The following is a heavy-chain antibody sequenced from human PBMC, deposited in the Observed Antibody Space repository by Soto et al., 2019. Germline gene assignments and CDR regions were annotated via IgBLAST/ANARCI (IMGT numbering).Heavy chain of an antibody. CDR1: GFTISCYW. Sequence: GGSLRLSCASSGFTISCYWLSSVRPAHGKGLEWVANIKQDGSEKYYVDSVKGRLTISRDNAKNSLYLQMNSLRAEDTAVYYCARDTSITIFGVVPYYFDYWGQGTLVTVSS. CDR3: ARDTSITIFGVVPYYFDY. V-gene: IGHV3-7*01. J-gene: IGHJ4*02. CDR2: IKQDGSEK. D-gene: IGHD3-3*01.